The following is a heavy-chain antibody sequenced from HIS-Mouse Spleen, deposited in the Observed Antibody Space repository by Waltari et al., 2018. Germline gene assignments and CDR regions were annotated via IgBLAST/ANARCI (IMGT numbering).Heavy chain of an antibody. J-gene: IGHJ3*02. CDR1: GFPFSCFA. D-gene: IGHD5-12*01. Sequence: QVQLVESGGGVVQPGRSLRLSCAAPGFPFSCFAMHWVRQAPGKGLEWVAVISYDGSNKYYADSVKGRFTISRDNSKNTLYLQMNSLRAEDTAVYYCARDQGGYQMRPFDAFDIWGQGTMVTVSS. CDR3: ARDQGGYQMRPFDAFDI. V-gene: IGHV3-30-3*01. CDR2: ISYDGSNK.